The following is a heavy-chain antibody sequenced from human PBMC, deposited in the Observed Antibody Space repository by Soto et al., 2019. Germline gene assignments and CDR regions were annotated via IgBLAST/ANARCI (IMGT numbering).Heavy chain of an antibody. CDR3: ARHGALISPFQY. Sequence: PSETLSLTFTVSLCSISSTSYYWGWIRQPPGKGLEWIGSIYYSVSTYYNPSLKSRITISVDTSKNQFSLNLSSVTAADTAVYYCARHGALISPFQYWGQGTLVTVSS. CDR2: IYYSVST. CDR1: LCSISSTSYY. V-gene: IGHV4-39*01. J-gene: IGHJ1*01. D-gene: IGHD3-16*01.